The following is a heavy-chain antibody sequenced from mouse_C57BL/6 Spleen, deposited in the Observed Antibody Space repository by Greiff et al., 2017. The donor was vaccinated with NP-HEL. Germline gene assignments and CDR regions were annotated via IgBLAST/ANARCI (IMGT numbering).Heavy chain of an antibody. V-gene: IGHV1-26*01. Sequence: VQLQQSGPELVKPGASVKISCKASGYTFTDYYMNWVKQSHGKSLEWIGDINPNNGGTSYNQKFKGKATLTVDKSSSTAYMELRSLTSDDSAVYYCASNSLFDYWGQGTTLTVSS. J-gene: IGHJ2*01. CDR2: INPNNGGT. CDR1: GYTFTDYY. D-gene: IGHD1-3*01. CDR3: ASNSLFDY.